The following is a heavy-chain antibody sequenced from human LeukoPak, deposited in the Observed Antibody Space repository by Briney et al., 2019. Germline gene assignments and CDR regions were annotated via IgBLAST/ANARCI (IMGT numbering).Heavy chain of an antibody. Sequence: GGSLRPSCGASGFTFDDYWMSWVRQAPGQGLEWVSYISSSGSTIYYADSVKGRFTISRDNAKNSLYLQMNSLRAEDTAVYYCAELGITMIGGVWGKGTTVTISS. D-gene: IGHD3-10*02. CDR3: AELGITMIGGV. CDR2: ISSSGSTI. CDR1: GFTFDDYW. J-gene: IGHJ6*04. V-gene: IGHV3-11*04.